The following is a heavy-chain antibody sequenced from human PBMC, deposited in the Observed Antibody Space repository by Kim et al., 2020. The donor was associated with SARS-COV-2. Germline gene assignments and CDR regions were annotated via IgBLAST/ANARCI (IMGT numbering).Heavy chain of an antibody. Sequence: GGSLRLSCSASRFAFNNYAMTWVRQAPGKGLDWVSTISGSGAVSIYADSVKGRFTISRDNSKNALYLQMNSLRADDTAVYYCAKGTGGWADYYYGLDVWG. D-gene: IGHD6-19*01. V-gene: IGHV3-23*01. CDR1: RFAFNNYA. CDR2: ISGSGAVS. J-gene: IGHJ6*01. CDR3: AKGTGGWADYYYGLDV.